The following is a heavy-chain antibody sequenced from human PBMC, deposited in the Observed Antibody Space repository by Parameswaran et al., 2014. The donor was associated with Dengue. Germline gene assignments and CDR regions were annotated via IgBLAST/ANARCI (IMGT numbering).Heavy chain of an antibody. CDR3: ARDAGYYDYVWGSYRNNGMDV. D-gene: IGHD3-16*02. V-gene: IGHV1-3*01. Sequence: WVRQAPGQRLEWVGWINVGKGNTKYSQKFQGRVTITSDTSATTAYMDLSSLRSEDTAVYYCARDAGYYDYVWGSYRNNGMDVWGQGTTVTVSS. J-gene: IGHJ6*01. CDR2: INVGKGNT.